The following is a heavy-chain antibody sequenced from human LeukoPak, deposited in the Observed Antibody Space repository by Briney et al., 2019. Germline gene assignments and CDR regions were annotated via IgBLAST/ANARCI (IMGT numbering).Heavy chain of an antibody. D-gene: IGHD1-26*01. CDR2: ISYDGAYK. CDR1: GFSLSNYG. CDR3: AKDQRVGATDY. Sequence: GGSLRLSCEASGFSLSNYGMHWVRQAPGRGLEWVAVISYDGAYKYYEDSLKGRFTISRDNSKNTLYLQMNSLRAEDTAVYYCAKDQRVGATDYWGQGTLVTVSS. J-gene: IGHJ4*02. V-gene: IGHV3-30*18.